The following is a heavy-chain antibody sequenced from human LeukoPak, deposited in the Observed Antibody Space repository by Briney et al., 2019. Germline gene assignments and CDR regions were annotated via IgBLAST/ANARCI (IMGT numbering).Heavy chain of an antibody. D-gene: IGHD3-9*01. CDR3: ARLLTSYYDILTGYYANWFDP. J-gene: IGHJ5*02. V-gene: IGHV5-51*01. CDR1: GYSFTSYW. Sequence: GESLKISCKGSGYSFTSYWIGWVRQMPGKGLEWMGSIYPGDSDTRYSPSFQGQVTISADKSISTAYLQWSSLKASDTAMYYCARLLTSYYDILTGYYANWFDPWGQGTLVTVSS. CDR2: IYPGDSDT.